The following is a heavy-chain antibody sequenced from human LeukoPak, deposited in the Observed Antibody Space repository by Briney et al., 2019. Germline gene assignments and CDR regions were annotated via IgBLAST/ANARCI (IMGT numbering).Heavy chain of an antibody. V-gene: IGHV1-18*01. CDR3: ARLGYCSSNSCYGVDY. CDR1: GYTFINYG. CDR2: ISAENGNT. J-gene: IGHJ4*02. D-gene: IGHD2-2*01. Sequence: GASVKVSCKASGYTFINYGISWVRQAPGQGLEWMGWISAENGNTGYVENLQGRVTMTTDTSTSTAYMELRSLRFDDTAVYYCARLGYCSSNSCYGVDYWGQGTLVTVSS.